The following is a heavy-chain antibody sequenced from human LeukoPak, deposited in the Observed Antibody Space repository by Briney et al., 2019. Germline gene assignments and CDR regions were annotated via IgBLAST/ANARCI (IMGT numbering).Heavy chain of an antibody. V-gene: IGHV4-59*01. CDR1: GGSISSYY. CDR2: IYYSGST. CDR3: ARDSGYYYVRGIFYSYYYSGRDA. J-gene: IGHJ6*04. Sequence: SETLSLTCTVSGGSISSYYWSWIRQPPGKGLEWIGYIYYSGSTNYNPSLKSRVTISVDTSKNQFSLKLSSVTAADTAVYYCARDSGYYYVRGIFYSYYYSGRDAGGKGTTATFPS. D-gene: IGHD3-10*02.